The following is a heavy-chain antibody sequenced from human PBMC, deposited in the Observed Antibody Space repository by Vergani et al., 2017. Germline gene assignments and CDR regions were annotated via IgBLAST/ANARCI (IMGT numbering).Heavy chain of an antibody. V-gene: IGHV3-30-3*01. CDR2: ISYDGSNK. CDR3: ARENTGIAARPNLHYYYYYMDV. D-gene: IGHD6-6*01. Sequence: QVQLVESGGGVVQPGRSLRLSCAASGFTFSSYAMHCVRQAPGKGLEWVAVISYDGSNKYYADSVKGRFTISRDNSKNTLYLQMNSLRAEDTAVYYCARENTGIAARPNLHYYYYYMDVWGKGTTVTVSS. J-gene: IGHJ6*03. CDR1: GFTFSSYA.